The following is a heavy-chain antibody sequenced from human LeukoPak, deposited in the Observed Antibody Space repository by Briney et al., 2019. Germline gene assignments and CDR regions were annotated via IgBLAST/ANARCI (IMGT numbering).Heavy chain of an antibody. CDR2: ISGSGANT. CDR3: AKRGGYDYGSHFDS. V-gene: IGHV3-23*01. Sequence: GGSLRLSCTTSGFRFSTYGMAWVRQPPGKGLEWVSSISGSGANTNYADSVKGRLPISRDSSNNTLYPHMDSLRAEDTAVYFCAKRGGYDYGSHFDSWGQGTQVTVSS. D-gene: IGHD5-18*01. CDR1: GFRFSTYG. J-gene: IGHJ4*02.